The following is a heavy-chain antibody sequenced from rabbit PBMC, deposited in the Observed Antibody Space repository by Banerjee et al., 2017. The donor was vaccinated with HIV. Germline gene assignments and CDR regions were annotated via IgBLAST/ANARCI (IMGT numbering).Heavy chain of an antibody. J-gene: IGHJ4*01. Sequence: QEQLEESGGGLVKPEGSLTLTCKASGFDLSAYYCMCWVRQAPGKGLELIACIDTDSGSTWYASWVNGRFTISRGTSLDTVDLKMTSLTAADTATHFCARGRTGGYSGGNYIPLWGQGTLVTVS. CDR2: IDTDSGST. V-gene: IGHV1S43*01. D-gene: IGHD1-1*01. CDR1: GFDLSAYYC. CDR3: ARGRTGGYSGGNYIPL.